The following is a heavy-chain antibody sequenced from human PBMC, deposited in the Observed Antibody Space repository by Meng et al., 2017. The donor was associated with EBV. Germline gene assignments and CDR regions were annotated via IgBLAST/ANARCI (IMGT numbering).Heavy chain of an antibody. CDR1: GGPFRSDA. D-gene: IGHD3-10*01. CDR2: LIPMSGAP. V-gene: IGHV1-69*01. CDR3: ASESGRGFTPDF. J-gene: IGHJ4*02. Sequence: QGLVEQSGAEVKRPWSSVKISCKTSGGPFRSDAVSWVRQGPGQGLEWLGGLIPMSGAPHYAQKFQDRVTITADEYTRTHYMELSSLRSDDTAMYYCASESGRGFTPDFWGQGTLVTVSS.